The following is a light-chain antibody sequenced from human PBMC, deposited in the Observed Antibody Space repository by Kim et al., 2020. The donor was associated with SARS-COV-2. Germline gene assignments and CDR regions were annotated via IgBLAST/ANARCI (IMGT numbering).Light chain of an antibody. CDR1: QTFYSSHKNDF. J-gene: IGKJ4*02. Sequence: RATINFMSSQTFYSSHKNDFLAWYQQKPGQPPKLLIYRSSTRASGVPDRFSGSVSGTDFTLTITSLQAEDVAVYYCQQYYSGPLTFGGGTKVDIK. CDR2: RSS. V-gene: IGKV4-1*01. CDR3: QQYYSGPLT.